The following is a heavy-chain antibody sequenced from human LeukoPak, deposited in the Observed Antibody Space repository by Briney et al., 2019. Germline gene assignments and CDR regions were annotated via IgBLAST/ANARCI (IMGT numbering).Heavy chain of an antibody. D-gene: IGHD2-2*01. V-gene: IGHV1-2*06. CDR3: AREVGYSSSYYGRFDP. CDR1: GYTFTVYY. CDR2: VNPNNGVP. J-gene: IGHJ5*02. Sequence: GASVKVSCKASGYTFTVYYMRWVRQAPGERRECRGRVNPNNGVPNYAQKFQGRVTMTRDTAISTAYMELSSLRSDDTAVYFCAREVGYSSSYYGRFDPWGQGTLVTVSS.